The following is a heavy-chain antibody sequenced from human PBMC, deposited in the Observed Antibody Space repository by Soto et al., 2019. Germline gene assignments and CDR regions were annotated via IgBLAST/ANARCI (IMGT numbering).Heavy chain of an antibody. J-gene: IGHJ6*02. Sequence: QVRLVQSGAEVKKPGSSVKVSCEASGGTFSTYTLSWVRQAPGQGLEWMGEIIPIFGASKYAQKFQGRVTITTITADESAGTVYMEWSGLRSDDTAVYFCARHSAGTGDYYYGMYVWCQGTTVTVSS. CDR3: ARHSAGTGDYYYGMYV. CDR1: GGTFSTYT. D-gene: IGHD6-13*01. V-gene: IGHV1-69*05. CDR2: IIPIFGAS.